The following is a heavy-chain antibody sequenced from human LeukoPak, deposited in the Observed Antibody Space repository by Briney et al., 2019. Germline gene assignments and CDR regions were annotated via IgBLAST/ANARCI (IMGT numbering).Heavy chain of an antibody. J-gene: IGHJ3*02. CDR2: INQSGST. D-gene: IGHD3-10*01. Sequence: SETLSLTCAVYGGSFSGYYWSWIRQPPGKGLEWIGEINQSGSTNYNPSLKSRVTISVDTSKNQFSLKLSSVTAADTAVYYCARKRSGYYYGSGSYRAFDIWGQGTMVTVSS. CDR3: ARKRSGYYYGSGSYRAFDI. CDR1: GGSFSGYY. V-gene: IGHV4-34*01.